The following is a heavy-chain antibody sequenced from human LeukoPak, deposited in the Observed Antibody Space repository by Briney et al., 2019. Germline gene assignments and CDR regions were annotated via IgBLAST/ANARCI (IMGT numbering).Heavy chain of an antibody. CDR1: GYTFTSYA. CDR2: INAGNGNT. Sequence: ASVKFSCKASGYTFTSYAMHWVRQAPGQRLEWMGWINAGNGNTKYSQKFQGRVTITRDTSASTAYMELSSLRSEDTAVYYCARDAHMTTVTSGYYYGMDVWGKGTTVTVSS. J-gene: IGHJ6*04. CDR3: ARDAHMTTVTSGYYYGMDV. D-gene: IGHD4-17*01. V-gene: IGHV1-3*01.